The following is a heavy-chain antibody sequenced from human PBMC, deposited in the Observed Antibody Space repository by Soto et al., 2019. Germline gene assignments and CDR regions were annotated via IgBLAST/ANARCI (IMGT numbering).Heavy chain of an antibody. CDR3: ARERPLSGDVFDI. Sequence: ASETLSLTCTVSGGSIFSHLWSWIRQPPGKGLEWIGYVSHSGSTTHNPSLKSRVTISLDTSQNQVSLQLRSVTSADTAVYYCARERPLSGDVFDICGRGTKVTVS. V-gene: IGHV4-59*11. CDR1: GGSIFSHL. D-gene: IGHD3-16*01. CDR2: VSHSGST. J-gene: IGHJ3*02.